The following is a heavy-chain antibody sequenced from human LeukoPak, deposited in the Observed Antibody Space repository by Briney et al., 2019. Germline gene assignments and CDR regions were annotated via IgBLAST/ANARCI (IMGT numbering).Heavy chain of an antibody. V-gene: IGHV4-39*07. CDR3: ARSPYGELVGAFDI. D-gene: IGHD4-17*01. J-gene: IGHJ3*02. CDR1: GGSISSSSYY. CDR2: IYYSGST. Sequence: PSETLSLTCTVSGGSISSSSYYWGWIRQPPGKGLEWIGSIYYSGSTYYNPSLKSRVTISVDTSKNQFSLKLSSVTAADTAVYYCARSPYGELVGAFDIWGQGTMVTVSS.